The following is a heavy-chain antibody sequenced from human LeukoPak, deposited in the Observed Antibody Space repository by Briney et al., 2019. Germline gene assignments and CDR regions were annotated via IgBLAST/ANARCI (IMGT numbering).Heavy chain of an antibody. CDR3: ARWAYYDSSGSPEDFQH. Sequence: GESLKISCKGSGYRFTSYWIGWVRQMPGKGLEWMGIIYPGDSDTRYSPSFQGQVTISADKSISTAYLQWSSLKASDTAMYYCARWAYYDSSGSPEDFQHWGQGTLVTVSS. V-gene: IGHV5-51*01. D-gene: IGHD3-22*01. J-gene: IGHJ1*01. CDR1: GYRFTSYW. CDR2: IYPGDSDT.